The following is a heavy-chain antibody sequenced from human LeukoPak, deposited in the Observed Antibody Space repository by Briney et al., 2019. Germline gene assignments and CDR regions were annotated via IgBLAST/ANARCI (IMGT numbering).Heavy chain of an antibody. J-gene: IGHJ4*02. V-gene: IGHV1-18*01. CDR2: ISAYNGNT. CDR1: GGTFSSYG. D-gene: IGHD3-22*01. CDR3: ARVLLPFSKGYYYDSSGLDYFDY. Sequence: ASVKVSCKASGGTFSSYGISWVRQAPGQGLEWMGWISAYNGNTNYAQKLQGRVTMTTDTSTSTAYMELRSLRSDDTAVYYCARVLLPFSKGYYYDSSGLDYFDYWGQGTLVTVSS.